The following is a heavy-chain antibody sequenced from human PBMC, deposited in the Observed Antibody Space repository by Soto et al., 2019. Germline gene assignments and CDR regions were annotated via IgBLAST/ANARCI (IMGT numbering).Heavy chain of an antibody. CDR1: GFTFSSFE. CDR3: AREWGYYFDY. CDR2: ISPTATAI. V-gene: IGHV3-48*03. D-gene: IGHD3-16*01. J-gene: IGHJ4*02. Sequence: EVQLVESGGGLVRPGGALTLSCAVSGFTFSSFEMNWVRQAPGKGLEWLSYISPTATAIYYADSVKGRFTISRDNAKNSLYLHMSSLRADDTAVYYCAREWGYYFDYWGQGTPVTGSS.